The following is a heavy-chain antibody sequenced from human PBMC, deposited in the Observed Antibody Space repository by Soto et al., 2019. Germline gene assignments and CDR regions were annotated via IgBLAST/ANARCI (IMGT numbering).Heavy chain of an antibody. V-gene: IGHV3-30*18. CDR1: GFTFSSYG. D-gene: IGHD3-3*01. CDR3: TKGRYWEWFLSGGGEES. J-gene: IGHJ4*02. Sequence: GGSLRLSCAASGFTFSSYGMHWVRHAPGKGLEWVAVISHDGDNEYYSDSVKGRFTISRDQSKNTIYLQMDSLKVEDTAVYYYTKGRYWEWFLSGGGEESWGRGTLVTVSS. CDR2: ISHDGDNE.